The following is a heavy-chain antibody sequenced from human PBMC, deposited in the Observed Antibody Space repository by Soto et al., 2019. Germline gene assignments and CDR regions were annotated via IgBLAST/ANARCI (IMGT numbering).Heavy chain of an antibody. J-gene: IGHJ6*03. CDR2: IDKVGTDS. D-gene: IGHD3-10*01. CDR1: EFTFSGRS. V-gene: IGHV3-74*01. CDR3: ARGWFGPDV. Sequence: EVQLVESGGGLVQPGGSLRLSCAASEFTFSGRSVHWVRQAPGKGRVWVSGIDKVGTDSTSADSVKGRFTSSRDNAKNTVYLQMNSLRVEDTAVYYCARGWFGPDVWGKGTTVTVSS.